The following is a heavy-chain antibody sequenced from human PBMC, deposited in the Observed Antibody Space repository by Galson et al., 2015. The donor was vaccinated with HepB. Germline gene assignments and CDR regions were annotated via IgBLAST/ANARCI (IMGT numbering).Heavy chain of an antibody. D-gene: IGHD3-22*01. CDR2: INPGGPK. CDR3: ARERSWEYYDSSALNEAYDF. V-gene: IGHV3-66*01. J-gene: IGHJ3*01. Sequence: SLRLSCAASGFTFSSYTMGWVRQAPGEGLEWLSVINPGGPKFYADSVRGSFTIPNDNSTNILYLQLTSLRAADPAIYDCARERSWEYYDSSALNEAYDFWGQGTRDTVSS. CDR1: GFTFSSYT.